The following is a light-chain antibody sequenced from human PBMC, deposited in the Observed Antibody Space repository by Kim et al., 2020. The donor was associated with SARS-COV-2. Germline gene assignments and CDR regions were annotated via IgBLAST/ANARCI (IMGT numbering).Light chain of an antibody. CDR3: QQRSNWPPIT. J-gene: IGKJ3*01. CDR2: DAS. CDR1: QSVSSY. Sequence: SPGERATLSCRASQSVSSYLAWYQQKPGKAPRLLIYDASNRATGIPTRFSGSGSGTDFTLTISSLEPEDFAVYYCQQRSNWPPITFGPGTKVDIK. V-gene: IGKV3-11*01.